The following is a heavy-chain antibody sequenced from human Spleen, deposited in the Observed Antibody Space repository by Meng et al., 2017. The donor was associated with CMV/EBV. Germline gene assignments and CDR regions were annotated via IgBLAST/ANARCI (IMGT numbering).Heavy chain of an antibody. J-gene: IGHJ6*02. Sequence: SETLSLTCTVSGGSVSSGSYYWSWIRQPPGKGLEWIGYIYYSGSTNYNPSLKSRVTISVDTSKNQFSLKLSSVTAADTAVYYCARDFGGYCSSTSCYFSYYYYYGMDVWGQGTTVTVSS. V-gene: IGHV4-61*01. CDR2: IYYSGST. CDR1: GGSVSSGSYY. CDR3: ARDFGGYCSSTSCYFSYYYYYGMDV. D-gene: IGHD2-2*01.